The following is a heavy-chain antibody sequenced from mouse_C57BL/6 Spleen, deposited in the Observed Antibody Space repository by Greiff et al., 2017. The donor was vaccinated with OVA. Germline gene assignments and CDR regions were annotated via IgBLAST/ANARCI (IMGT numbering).Heavy chain of an antibody. D-gene: IGHD3-2*02. Sequence: EVQLVESGGGLVKPGGSLKLSCAASGFTFSSYAMSWVRQTPEKRLEWVATISDGGSYTYYPDNVKGRFTISRDNAKNNLYLQMSHLKSEDTAMYYCARGQLRLRGFDYWGQGTTLTVSS. CDR2: ISDGGSYT. J-gene: IGHJ2*01. CDR1: GFTFSSYA. CDR3: ARGQLRLRGFDY. V-gene: IGHV5-4*01.